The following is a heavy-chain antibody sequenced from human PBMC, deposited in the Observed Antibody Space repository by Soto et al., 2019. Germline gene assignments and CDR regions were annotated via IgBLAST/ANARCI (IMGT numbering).Heavy chain of an antibody. CDR3: AKGSSSSAFDY. J-gene: IGHJ4*02. CDR1: GFTYSSYA. Sequence: EVQLLESGGGLVQPGESLRLSCAASGFTYSSYAMSWFLQAPGKGLEGGSGISGSDDSTYYADSVKGRFTISRDNAKNKLYMQMNSLRAEDTAVYYCAKGSSSSAFDYWGQGTLVTVSS. V-gene: IGHV3-23*01. D-gene: IGHD6-6*01. CDR2: ISGSDDST.